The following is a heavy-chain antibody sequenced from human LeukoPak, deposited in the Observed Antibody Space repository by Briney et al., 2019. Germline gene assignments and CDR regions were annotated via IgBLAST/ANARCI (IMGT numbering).Heavy chain of an antibody. CDR3: ARESGHVFDY. CDR1: GYTFTSYN. J-gene: IGHJ4*02. V-gene: IGHV1-46*01. CDR2: INPSDGGT. D-gene: IGHD3-16*01. Sequence: ASVKVSCTASGYTFTSYNIQWVRQAPGQGLEWMGIINPSDGGTGYAQKFQDRVTMTRDTSTSTAYMDLNSLTSEDTAVYYSARESGHVFDYWGQGTLVTVSS.